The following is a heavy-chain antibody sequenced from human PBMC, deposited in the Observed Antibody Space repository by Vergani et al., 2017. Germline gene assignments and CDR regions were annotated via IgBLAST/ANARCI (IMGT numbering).Heavy chain of an antibody. CDR1: GGSISSGDYY. J-gene: IGHJ4*02. D-gene: IGHD3-3*01. CDR2: IYYSGST. CDR3: ARAHYDFWSGYYMVQYDFDY. V-gene: IGHV4-30-4*08. Sequence: QLQLQESGPGLVKPSQTLSLTCTVSGGSISSGDYYWSWIRQPPGKGLEWIGYIYYSGSTYYNPSLKSRVTISVDTSKNQFSLKLSSVTAADAAVYYCARAHYDFWSGYYMVQYDFDYWGQGTLVTVSS.